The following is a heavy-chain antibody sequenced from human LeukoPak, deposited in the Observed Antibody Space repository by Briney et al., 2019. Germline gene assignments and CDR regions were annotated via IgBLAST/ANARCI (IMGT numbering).Heavy chain of an antibody. J-gene: IGHJ4*02. Sequence: GGSLRLSCAASGFTFSSHAMPWVRQAPGKRLEYVSAISSNGGSTYYANSVKDRFTISRDNSKNTLYLQMGSLRAEDMAVYYCARSKNYYDSSGYYYPFDYWGQGTLVTVSS. CDR1: GFTFSSHA. V-gene: IGHV3-64*01. D-gene: IGHD3-22*01. CDR3: ARSKNYYDSSGYYYPFDY. CDR2: ISSNGGST.